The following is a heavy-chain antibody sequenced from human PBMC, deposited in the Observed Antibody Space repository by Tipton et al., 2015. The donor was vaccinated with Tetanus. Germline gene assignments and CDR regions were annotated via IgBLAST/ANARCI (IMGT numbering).Heavy chain of an antibody. CDR1: GDFISNPRYY. CDR3: ARDSNFYSYSYKGMDV. V-gene: IGHV4-39*07. CDR2: AYYSGST. Sequence: TLSLTCSVSGDFISNPRYYWAWIRQPPGKGLEWIGSAYYSGSTYYNPSLKSRVTISVDTSKNQFSLKLRSVTAADTAVYYCARDSNFYSYSYKGMDVWGQGTTVTVSS. J-gene: IGHJ6*02. D-gene: IGHD4-11*01.